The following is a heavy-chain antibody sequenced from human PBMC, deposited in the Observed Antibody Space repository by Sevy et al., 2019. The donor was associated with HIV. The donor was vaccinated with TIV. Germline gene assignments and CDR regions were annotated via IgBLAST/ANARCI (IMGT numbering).Heavy chain of an antibody. V-gene: IGHV3-49*03. Sequence: GGSLRLSCTTSGFTFEDYAMSWLRQTPGKGLEWVGFIRSKTFGGTTEYAATVKGRFTISREKSNSIAYLQMNNLKIGDAAVYFCSRLRGTISPYYYFGLDVWGQGTTVTVSS. J-gene: IGHJ6*02. CDR1: GFTFEDYA. CDR2: IRSKTFGGTT. D-gene: IGHD3-3*01. CDR3: SRLRGTISPYYYFGLDV.